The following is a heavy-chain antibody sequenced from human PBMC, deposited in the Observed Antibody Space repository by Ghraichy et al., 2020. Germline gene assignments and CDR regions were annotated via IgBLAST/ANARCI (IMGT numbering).Heavy chain of an antibody. Sequence: GGSLRLSCAASGFTFRSYAMTWVRQAPGKGLEWVSGDSGSGSSTYYADSVKGRFTISRDKTKNTLYLQMNRLRAEDTAVYYCAKGVDYVILTGEYRLFDSWGQGTLVTVSS. CDR1: GFTFRSYA. J-gene: IGHJ4*02. CDR3: AKGVDYVILTGEYRLFDS. V-gene: IGHV3-23*01. CDR2: DSGSGSST. D-gene: IGHD3-9*01.